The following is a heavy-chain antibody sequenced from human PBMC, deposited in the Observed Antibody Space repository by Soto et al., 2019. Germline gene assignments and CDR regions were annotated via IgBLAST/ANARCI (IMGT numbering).Heavy chain of an antibody. CDR3: ARVGVVGATTGYYYGMDV. CDR1: GSTFTSYA. V-gene: IGHV1-3*01. CDR2: INAGNGNT. J-gene: IGHJ6*02. D-gene: IGHD1-26*01. Sequence: GASVKVSCKASGSTFTSYAMHWVRQAPGQRLEWMGWINAGNGNTKYSQKFQGRVTITRDTSASTAYKELSSLRSEDTAVYYCARVGVVGATTGYYYGMDVWGQGTTVTVSS.